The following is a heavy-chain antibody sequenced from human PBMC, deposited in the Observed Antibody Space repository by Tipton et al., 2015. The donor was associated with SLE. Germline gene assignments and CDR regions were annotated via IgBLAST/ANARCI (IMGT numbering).Heavy chain of an antibody. CDR3: ANYGDYGGAY. Sequence: SLRLSCAASGFTFSNYWMHWVRQTPEKGLVWVSRISFDGVTTNYADSVKGRFTVSRDNAKNTLYLQMNSLRAEDTGLYYCANYGDYGGAYWGQGTLVTVSS. D-gene: IGHD4-17*01. CDR2: ISFDGVTT. CDR1: GFTFSNYW. J-gene: IGHJ4*02. V-gene: IGHV3-74*01.